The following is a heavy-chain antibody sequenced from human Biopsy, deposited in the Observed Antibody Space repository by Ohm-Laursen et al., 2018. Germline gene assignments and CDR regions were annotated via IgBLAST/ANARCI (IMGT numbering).Heavy chain of an antibody. CDR3: ARDRGYYSDRTVPGYFDL. Sequence: GTLSLTCTVSGDSISSYYWSWIRQPPGKGLEWIGYVYYTGSTDYNPSLQSRVTISVGTSKNHFSLRLRSVTPADTAIYYCARDRGYYSDRTVPGYFDLWGRGTLVTVSS. CDR1: GDSISSYY. D-gene: IGHD3-22*01. CDR2: VYYTGST. V-gene: IGHV4-59*01. J-gene: IGHJ2*01.